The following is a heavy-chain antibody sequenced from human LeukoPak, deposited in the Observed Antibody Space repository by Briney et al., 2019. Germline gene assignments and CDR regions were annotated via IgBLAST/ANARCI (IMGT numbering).Heavy chain of an antibody. CDR3: ARDGIVATLLDY. V-gene: IGHV3-21*01. CDR1: GFTFSSYA. D-gene: IGHD5-12*01. J-gene: IGHJ4*02. CDR2: ISSSSSYI. Sequence: PGGSLRLSCAASGFTFSSYAMSWVRQAPGKGLEWVSSISSSSSYIYYADSVKGRFTISRDNAKNSLYLQMNSLRAEDTAVYYCARDGIVATLLDYWGQGTLVTVSS.